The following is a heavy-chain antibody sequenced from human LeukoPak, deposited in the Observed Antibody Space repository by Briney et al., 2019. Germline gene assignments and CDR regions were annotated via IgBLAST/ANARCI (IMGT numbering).Heavy chain of an antibody. J-gene: IGHJ4*02. Sequence: GGSLRLSCAASGLTFSSNCMSWVRQAPGKGLEWVSLIYSGGSTYYTDSVKGRFTISRDNSKNTLYLQMNSLRAEDTAVYYCARRAGDYSHPYDYWGQGILVTVSS. CDR2: IYSGGST. V-gene: IGHV3-53*01. CDR3: ARRAGDYSHPYDY. CDR1: GLTFSSNC. D-gene: IGHD3-22*01.